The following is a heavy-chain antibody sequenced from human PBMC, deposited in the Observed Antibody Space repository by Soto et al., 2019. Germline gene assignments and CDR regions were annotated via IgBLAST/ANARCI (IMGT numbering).Heavy chain of an antibody. V-gene: IGHV4-4*02. Sequence: PSETLSLTCALSGGSVSSKKWWTWVRQTPGKGLEWIGEIFHRGDTNYNAFLKSRVTISIDKSRNQVSLTLISVTAADTAVYYCASYVGTGGYGAFDIWGQGTVVTVSS. J-gene: IGHJ3*02. CDR2: IFHRGDT. CDR3: ASYVGTGGYGAFDI. CDR1: GGSVSSKKW. D-gene: IGHD3-16*01.